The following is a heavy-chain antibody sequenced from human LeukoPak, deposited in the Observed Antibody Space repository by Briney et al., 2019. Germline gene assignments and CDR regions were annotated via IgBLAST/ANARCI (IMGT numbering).Heavy chain of an antibody. V-gene: IGHV4-59*01. J-gene: IGHJ6*02. CDR3: ARADYYGSGTPFYYGMDV. CDR1: GGSISSYY. Sequence: PSETLSLTCTVSGGSISSYYWSWIRQPPGKGLEWIGYIYYSGSTNYNPSLKSRVTISVDTSKNQFSLKLSSVTAADTAVYYCARADYYGSGTPFYYGMDVWGQGTTVTVSS. D-gene: IGHD3-10*01. CDR2: IYYSGST.